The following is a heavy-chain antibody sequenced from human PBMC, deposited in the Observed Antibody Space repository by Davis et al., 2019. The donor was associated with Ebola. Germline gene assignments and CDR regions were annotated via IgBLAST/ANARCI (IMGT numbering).Heavy chain of an antibody. CDR2: IYYSGST. D-gene: IGHD1/OR15-1a*01. V-gene: IGHV4-39*07. CDR3: ARGEQRDYYYGMDV. CDR1: GGSISSSSYY. J-gene: IGHJ6*02. Sequence: SETLSLTCTVSGGSISSSSYYWGWIRQPPGTGLEWIGSIYYSGSTYYNPSLKSRVTISVDTSKNQFSLKLSSVTAADTAVYYCARGEQRDYYYGMDVWGQGTTVTVSS.